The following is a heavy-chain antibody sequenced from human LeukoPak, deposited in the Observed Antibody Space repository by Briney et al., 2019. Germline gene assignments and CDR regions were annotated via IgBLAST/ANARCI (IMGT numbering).Heavy chain of an antibody. CDR1: GFTFSSYS. CDR3: ARDQGEEFDY. CDR2: ISSSSSYI. Sequence: GGSLRLSCAASGFTFSSYSMNWVRQAPGKGLEWVSSISSSSSYIYYADPVKGRFTISRDNAKNSLSLQMNSLRVEDTAVYYCARDQGEEFDYWGQGTLVTVSS. J-gene: IGHJ4*02. V-gene: IGHV3-21*01. D-gene: IGHD3-16*01.